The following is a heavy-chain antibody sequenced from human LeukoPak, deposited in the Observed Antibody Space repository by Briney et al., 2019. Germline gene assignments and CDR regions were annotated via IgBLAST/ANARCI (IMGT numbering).Heavy chain of an antibody. Sequence: GESLKISCKGSGYSFTSYWIGWVRQMPGKGLEWMGIIYPGDSDTRYSPSFQGQVTISADKSISTAYLQWSSLKASDTAMYYCARQDGSGSYYSYYYYGMDVWGQGTTVTVSS. CDR3: ARQDGSGSYYSYYYYGMDV. V-gene: IGHV5-51*01. J-gene: IGHJ6*02. CDR2: IYPGDSDT. CDR1: GYSFTSYW. D-gene: IGHD3-10*01.